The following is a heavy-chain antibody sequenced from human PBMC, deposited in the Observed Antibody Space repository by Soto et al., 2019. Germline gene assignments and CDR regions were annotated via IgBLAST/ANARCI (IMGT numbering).Heavy chain of an antibody. CDR3: ASLVASDPPFDY. Sequence: PGGSLRLSCASSGFTFSSYAMSWVRQAPGKGLEWVSAISGSGGSTYYADSVKGRFTISRDNSKNTLYLQMNSLRAEDTAVYYCASLVASDPPFDYWGQGTLVTVSS. J-gene: IGHJ4*02. CDR1: GFTFSSYA. CDR2: ISGSGGST. V-gene: IGHV3-23*01. D-gene: IGHD2-21*01.